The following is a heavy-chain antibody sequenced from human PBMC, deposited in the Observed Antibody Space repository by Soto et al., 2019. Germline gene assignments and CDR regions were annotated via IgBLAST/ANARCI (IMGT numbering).Heavy chain of an antibody. J-gene: IGHJ3*02. V-gene: IGHV3-33*01. CDR2: IWYVGSKK. Sequence: QVQLVESGGGVVQPGTSLRLSCEASGFTFSGFGMHWVRQAPGKGLEGVAVIWYVGSKKYYADCVKGRFTISRDNSKNALYLKMNSLRAEDTAVYYCARGRGGSYGGNSSHFDIWGQGTLVTVSS. CDR1: GFTFSGFG. D-gene: IGHD4-17*01. CDR3: ARGRGGSYGGNSSHFDI.